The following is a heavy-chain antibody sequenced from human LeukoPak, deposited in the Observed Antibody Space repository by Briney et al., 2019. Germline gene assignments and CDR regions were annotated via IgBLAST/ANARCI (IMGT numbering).Heavy chain of an antibody. CDR2: IYSTGSA. V-gene: IGHV4-61*01. D-gene: IGHD3-9*01. Sequence: PSETLSLTCTVSGGSVSSGSYYWSWVRQPPGKELEWIGYIYSTGSANYNPSLKSRVTMSVATSRNQFSLRLTSVTAADTAIYHCARSPTVLRYFDWKSYFDYWGQGSLVTVSS. J-gene: IGHJ4*02. CDR3: ARSPTVLRYFDWKSYFDY. CDR1: GGSVSSGSYY.